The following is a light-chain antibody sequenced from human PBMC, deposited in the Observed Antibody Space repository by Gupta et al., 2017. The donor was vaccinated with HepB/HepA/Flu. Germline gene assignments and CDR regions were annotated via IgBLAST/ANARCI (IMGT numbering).Light chain of an antibody. CDR2: GAS. Sequence: EIVLMQSPGTLSLSPGERATLSCRATQSITTNLAWYQQKPGQAPRLLIYGASNRAAGVPYMFSGSGSGTDFILTISRLEPEDFAVYYCQQYGGAPRTFGQGTKVETK. CDR3: QQYGGAPRT. J-gene: IGKJ1*01. V-gene: IGKV3-20*01. CDR1: QSITTN.